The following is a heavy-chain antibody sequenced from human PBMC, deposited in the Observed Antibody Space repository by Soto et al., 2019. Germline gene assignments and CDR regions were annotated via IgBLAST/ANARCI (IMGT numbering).Heavy chain of an antibody. CDR1: GGAISNYY. Sequence: QVQLQESGPGLVKPSETLSLTCNISGGAISNYYWNWVRQPPGKGLEWIGYVYFKGSTSYNPSLKSRVTMSVDMSKNQLSLRLTSVTAADTAVYYCVSRRRFGQLYGFDYWGQGTAVTVSS. CDR3: VSRRRFGQLYGFDY. D-gene: IGHD3-10*01. CDR2: VYFKGST. J-gene: IGHJ4*02. V-gene: IGHV4-59*03.